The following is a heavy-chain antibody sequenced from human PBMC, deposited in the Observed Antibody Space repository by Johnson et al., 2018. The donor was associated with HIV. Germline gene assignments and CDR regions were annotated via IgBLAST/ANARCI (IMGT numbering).Heavy chain of an antibody. CDR2: ISGSGGST. J-gene: IGHJ3*02. D-gene: IGHD6-13*01. CDR3: AKDWGAAAGSGAFDI. V-gene: IGHV3-23*04. CDR1: GFNFSNYA. Sequence: VQLVESGGGLVQPGGSMRLSCAASGFNFSNYAMTWVRQAPGKGLEWVSSISGSGGSTYFADSVKGRFTISRDNSKNTLYLYMTSLRSDDTTTYYCAKDWGAAAGSGAFDIWGQGTLVTVSS.